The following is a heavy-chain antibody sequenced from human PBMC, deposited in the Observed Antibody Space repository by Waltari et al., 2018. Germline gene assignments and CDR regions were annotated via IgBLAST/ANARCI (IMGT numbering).Heavy chain of an antibody. Sequence: QVQLVQSGAEVKKPGSSVKVSCKASGGPFISPCVSWVRQAPGQGPEWLGRIIPILNISDYAQKFQGRVTFTADKSTNTAYMDLTSLRSEDTAIYYCARSPVATPGSWFDPWGQGTLITVSS. V-gene: IGHV1-69*04. CDR1: GGPFISPC. CDR2: IIPILNIS. CDR3: ARSPVATPGSWFDP. D-gene: IGHD1-1*01. J-gene: IGHJ5*02.